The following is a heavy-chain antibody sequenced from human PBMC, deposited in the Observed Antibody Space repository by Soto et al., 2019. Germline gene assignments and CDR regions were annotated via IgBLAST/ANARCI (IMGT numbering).Heavy chain of an antibody. Sequence: GGSLRLSCAASGFTFSSYWMGWVRQAPGKGLEWVANIQQDGSERHYGGSVKGRFTISRDNAKNSLYLQMNSLRAEDTAVYYCVESGGAADYWGQGTLVTVSS. V-gene: IGHV3-7*03. J-gene: IGHJ4*02. D-gene: IGHD2-8*02. CDR2: IQQDGSER. CDR1: GFTFSSYW. CDR3: VESGGAADY.